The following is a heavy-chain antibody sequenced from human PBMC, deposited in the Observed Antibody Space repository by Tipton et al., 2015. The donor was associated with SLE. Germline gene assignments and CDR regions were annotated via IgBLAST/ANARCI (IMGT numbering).Heavy chain of an antibody. D-gene: IGHD1-26*01. CDR3: AREVGATDGVFGV. J-gene: IGHJ3*01. Sequence: TLSVTCTVSGGSISSSSYYWGWIRQPPGKGLEWIGYIYYSGSTNYNPSLKSRVTISVDTSKNQFSLKLSSVTAADTAVYYCAREVGATDGVFGVWGQGTMVTVSS. CDR2: IYYSGST. V-gene: IGHV4-61*01. CDR1: GGSISSSSYY.